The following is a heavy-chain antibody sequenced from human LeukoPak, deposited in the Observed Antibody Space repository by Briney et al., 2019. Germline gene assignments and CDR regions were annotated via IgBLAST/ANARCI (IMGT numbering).Heavy chain of an antibody. V-gene: IGHV4-39*01. CDR2: IYYAGDT. J-gene: IGHJ6*03. Sequence: NPSETLSLTCTVSGGPVSSSSYYWGWVRQSPEKGLECIGTIYYAGDTYYNPSLESRLTISVDPSKNQFSLKLSSVTAADTAVYYCARRLDYYGSADYYYYMDVWGKGTTVTVSS. D-gene: IGHD3-10*01. CDR1: GGPVSSSSYY. CDR3: ARRLDYYGSADYYYYMDV.